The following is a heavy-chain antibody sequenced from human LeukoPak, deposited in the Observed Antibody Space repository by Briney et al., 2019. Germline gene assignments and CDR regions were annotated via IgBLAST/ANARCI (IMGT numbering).Heavy chain of an antibody. CDR2: IIPIFGTA. CDR1: GRTFSSYA. Sequence: GASVNVSCKASGRTFSSYAISWVRQAPGRGLEWMGGIIPIFGTANYAQKFQGRVTITADESTSTAYMELSSLRSEDTAVYYCATPHDATAYYYDSSGYFYWGQGTLVTVSS. D-gene: IGHD3-22*01. V-gene: IGHV1-69*13. CDR3: ATPHDATAYYYDSSGYFY. J-gene: IGHJ4*02.